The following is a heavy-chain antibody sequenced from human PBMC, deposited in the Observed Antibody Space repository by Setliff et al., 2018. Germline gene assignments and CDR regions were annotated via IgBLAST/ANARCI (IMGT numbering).Heavy chain of an antibody. J-gene: IGHJ1*01. CDR1: GGSITSGSYY. CDR2: LHTSGTT. Sequence: SETLSLTCAVSGGSITSGSYYWSWIRQPAGEGLEWIGRLHTSGTTVYNPSLKGRVTISADTSTNHFSLKLTSVTAADTALYYCARVDFTMIQGVLGLWGQGTLVTVSS. CDR3: ARVDFTMIQGVLGL. D-gene: IGHD3-10*01. V-gene: IGHV4-61*02.